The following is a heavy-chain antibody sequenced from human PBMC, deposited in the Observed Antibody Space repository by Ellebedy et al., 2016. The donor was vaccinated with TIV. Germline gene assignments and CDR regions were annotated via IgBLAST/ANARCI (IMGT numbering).Heavy chain of an antibody. Sequence: ASVKVSCKASGYTFTSYYIHWVRQAPGQGLEWMGIINPSGSSTRYAQKLQGRVTMTRDTSTSTVYMELSSLRSEETAVYYCARAHYGSGSYSHFDYWGQGTLVTVSS. CDR1: GYTFTSYY. D-gene: IGHD3-10*01. CDR3: ARAHYGSGSYSHFDY. CDR2: INPSGSST. V-gene: IGHV1-46*01. J-gene: IGHJ4*02.